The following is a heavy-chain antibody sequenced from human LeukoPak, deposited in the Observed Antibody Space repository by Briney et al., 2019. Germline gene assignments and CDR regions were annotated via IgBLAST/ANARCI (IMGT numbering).Heavy chain of an antibody. Sequence: ASVTVSCKASGYTFTVYYMHWVRQAPGQGLEWMGWINLNSGGTNSAQKFQGRVTMTRDTSISAAYMELSRLGSDDTAVYYCARVAGGDWYYFDFWGQGTLVTVSS. CDR1: GYTFTVYY. D-gene: IGHD2-21*02. J-gene: IGHJ4*02. CDR2: INLNSGGT. CDR3: ARVAGGDWYYFDF. V-gene: IGHV1-2*02.